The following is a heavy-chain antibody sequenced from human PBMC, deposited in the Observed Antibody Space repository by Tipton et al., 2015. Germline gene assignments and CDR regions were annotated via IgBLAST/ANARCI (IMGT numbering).Heavy chain of an antibody. Sequence: TLSLTCTVSRGSIRSSTYYWVWIRQPPGKGLEWIGEIHHGGSTNYNPSLKSRVTMSVDTSKNQFSLHLSSVTAADTAVYYCAREVWYYDSSGYDYWGQGTLVTVSS. V-gene: IGHV4-39*07. J-gene: IGHJ4*02. D-gene: IGHD3-22*01. CDR1: RGSIRSSTYY. CDR2: IHHGGST. CDR3: AREVWYYDSSGYDY.